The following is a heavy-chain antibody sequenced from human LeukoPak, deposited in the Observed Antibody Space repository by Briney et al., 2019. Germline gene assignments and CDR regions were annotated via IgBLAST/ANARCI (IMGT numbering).Heavy chain of an antibody. J-gene: IGHJ5*02. CDR1: RFTFSSNA. V-gene: IGHV3-23*01. CDR3: AKDVGHHWFDP. CDR2: ISGSGDST. Sequence: PGGSLRLSCEATRFTFSSNAMSWVRQAAGKGLEWVSVISGSGDSTYYADSVKGRFTISRDNFKNTLYLQMNSLRAEDTAVYYCAKDVGHHWFDPWGRGTLVTVSS. D-gene: IGHD2-15*01.